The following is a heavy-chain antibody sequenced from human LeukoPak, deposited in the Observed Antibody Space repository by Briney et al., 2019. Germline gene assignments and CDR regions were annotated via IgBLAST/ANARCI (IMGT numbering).Heavy chain of an antibody. CDR1: GFSFSNFG. Sequence: GGSLRLSCAASGFSFSNFGMHWVRQAPGKGLEWVAVISYDGSNKYYADSVKGRFTISRDNSKNTLYLQMNSLRAEDTAVYYCNGMDVWGQGTTVTVSS. J-gene: IGHJ6*02. CDR3: NGMDV. V-gene: IGHV3-30*03. CDR2: ISYDGSNK.